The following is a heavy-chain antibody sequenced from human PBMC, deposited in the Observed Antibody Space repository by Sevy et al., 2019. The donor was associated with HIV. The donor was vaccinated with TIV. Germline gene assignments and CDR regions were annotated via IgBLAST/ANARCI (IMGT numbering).Heavy chain of an antibody. CDR2: ISSSGSTI. V-gene: IGHV3-11*04. J-gene: IGHJ4*02. Sequence: GESLKISCAASGFTFSDYYMSWIRQAPGKGLEWVSYISSSGSTIYYADSVKGRFTISRDNAKNSLYLQMNSLRAEDTAVYYCARDGREDDYVWGSYRYQPLVXFDXWGQGTLVTVSS. CDR1: GFTFSDYY. CDR3: ARDGREDDYVWGSYRYQPLVXFDX. D-gene: IGHD3-16*02.